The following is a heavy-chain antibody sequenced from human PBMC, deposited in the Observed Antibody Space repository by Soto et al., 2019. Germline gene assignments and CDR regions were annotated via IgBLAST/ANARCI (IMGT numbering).Heavy chain of an antibody. Sequence: DVQLVETGGELIQPGGSLRLSCAASGFTVSSKYMSWVRQAPGKGLEWISVIWSAGLIYYADSVRGRFTISRDISKNILYLEMTSLRADDTAVYYCAREAPMDVWGQGTLVTVSS. CDR1: GFTVSSKY. J-gene: IGHJ6*02. CDR3: AREAPMDV. V-gene: IGHV3-53*02. CDR2: IWSAGLI.